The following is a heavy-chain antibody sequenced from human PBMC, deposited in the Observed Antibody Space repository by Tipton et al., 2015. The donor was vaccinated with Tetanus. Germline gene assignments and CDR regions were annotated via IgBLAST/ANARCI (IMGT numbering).Heavy chain of an antibody. CDR1: GYTFKHYG. D-gene: IGHD3/OR15-3a*01. Sequence: QLVQSGAEVKKPGASVKVSCKASGYTFKHYGVNWVRQAPGQGLEWMGWISPFNENVNYAEKFRGRLTMTTDRSTATVYMDLRSLKSDATAIYYCARGRGLGPPEYLEPWGQGTLVPVS. J-gene: IGHJ5*02. CDR2: ISPFNENV. CDR3: ARGRGLGPPEYLEP. V-gene: IGHV1-18*01.